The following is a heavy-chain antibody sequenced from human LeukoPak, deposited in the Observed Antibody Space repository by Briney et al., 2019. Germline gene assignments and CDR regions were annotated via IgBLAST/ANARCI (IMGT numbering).Heavy chain of an antibody. CDR3: AREDSSSWYTSGAFDI. CDR1: GGSISSSSYY. V-gene: IGHV4-39*07. J-gene: IGHJ3*02. CDR2: IYYSGST. D-gene: IGHD6-13*01. Sequence: SETLSLTCTVSGGSISSSSYYWGWIRQPPGKGLEWIGSIYYSGSTYYNPSLKSRVTISVDTSKNQFSLKLSSVTAADTAVYYCAREDSSSWYTSGAFDIWGQGTMVTVSS.